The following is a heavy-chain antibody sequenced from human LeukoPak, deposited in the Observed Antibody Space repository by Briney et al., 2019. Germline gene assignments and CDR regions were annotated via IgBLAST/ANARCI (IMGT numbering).Heavy chain of an antibody. J-gene: IGHJ4*02. CDR2: IYPGNSDT. V-gene: IGHV5-51*01. Sequence: KIGESLKISCKTSGYSFTSFLIGWVRQMPGKGLEWMGIIYPGNSDTRYSPSFQGQVTISADKSVTTAYLQWSSLKASDTAMYYCARGGALSAHASNFDYWGQGTLVTVSS. CDR1: GYSFTSFL. CDR3: ARGGALSAHASNFDY. D-gene: IGHD3-16*01.